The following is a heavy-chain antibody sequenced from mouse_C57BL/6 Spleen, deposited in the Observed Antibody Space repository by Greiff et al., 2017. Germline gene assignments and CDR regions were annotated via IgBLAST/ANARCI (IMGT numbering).Heavy chain of an antibody. CDR3: ARGVYYGSSYWYFHV. V-gene: IGHV1-31*01. CDR1: GYSFTGYY. J-gene: IGHJ1*03. Sequence: EVQLQQSGPELVKPGASVKISCKASGYSFTGYYMPWVKQSHGNILDWIGYIYPYNGVSSYNQKFKGKATLPVVKSSSTAYMELRSLTSEDSADYYCARGVYYGSSYWYFHVWGTGTTVTVSS. D-gene: IGHD1-1*01. CDR2: IYPYNGVS.